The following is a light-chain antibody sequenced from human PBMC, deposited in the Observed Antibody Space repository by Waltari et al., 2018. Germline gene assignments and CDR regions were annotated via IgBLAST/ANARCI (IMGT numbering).Light chain of an antibody. CDR3: QQYGTSVFS. CDR2: AAS. Sequence: ETVLTQSPGSLSLSPGETATLSCRASQSVGHTYLAWYQQRPGKAPRLLIYAASSRATGVPDRFSGSGSGSGSGTNFTLTISRLEPEDFAVYYCQQYGTSVFSFGPGTKVDF. V-gene: IGKV3-20*01. J-gene: IGKJ3*01. CDR1: QSVGHTY.